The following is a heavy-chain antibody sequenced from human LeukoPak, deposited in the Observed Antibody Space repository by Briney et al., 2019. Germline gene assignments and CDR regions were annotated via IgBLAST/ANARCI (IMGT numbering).Heavy chain of an antibody. CDR2: IYHSGST. J-gene: IGHJ4*02. CDR1: GGSISSGGYS. D-gene: IGHD3-9*01. V-gene: IGHV4-30-2*01. CDR3: ARGDDILTGHTFDY. Sequence: SQTLSLTCAVSGGSISSGGYSWSWIRQPPGKGLEWIGYIYHSGSTYYNPSLKNRVTISVDRSKNQFSLKLSSVTAADTAVYYCARGDDILTGHTFDYWGQGTLVTVSS.